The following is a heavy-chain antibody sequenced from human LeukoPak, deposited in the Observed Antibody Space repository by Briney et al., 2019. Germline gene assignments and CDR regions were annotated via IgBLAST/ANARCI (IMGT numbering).Heavy chain of an antibody. CDR3: VRETPIAVAGTIYLYFYMDV. J-gene: IGHJ6*03. V-gene: IGHV3-20*04. CDR1: GFTFDDYG. Sequence: GGSLRLSCAASGFTFDDYGMSWVRQAPGKGLEWVSGINWNGGSTTYADSVRGRFTISRDNAKNSLYLQMSSLRAKDTALYYCVRETPIAVAGTIYLYFYMDVWGKGTTVTVSS. CDR2: INWNGGST. D-gene: IGHD6-19*01.